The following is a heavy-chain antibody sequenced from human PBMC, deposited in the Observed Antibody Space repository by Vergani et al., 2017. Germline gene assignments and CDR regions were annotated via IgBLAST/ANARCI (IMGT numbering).Heavy chain of an antibody. CDR2: INPIDSKI. V-gene: IGHV5-51*01. CDR3: TRHVPCGDGACLHFDH. D-gene: IGHD2-21*01. CDR1: ESSFISNE. J-gene: IGHJ4*02. Sequence: EVQLVQSGAEVTKPGESLKISCKYSESSFISNEIAWVRQMSGKGLQWMGNINPIDSKIAYSPSFQGQAIMSLDKSITTAYLQWRSLKASDTAIYYCTRHVPCGDGACLHFDHWGQGTQVTVSS.